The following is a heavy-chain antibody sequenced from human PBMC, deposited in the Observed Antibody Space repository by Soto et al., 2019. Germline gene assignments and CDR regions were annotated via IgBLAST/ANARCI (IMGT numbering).Heavy chain of an antibody. CDR2: LSASGATT. Sequence: EVQLLESGGGLVQPGGSLRLSCAASGFTFSTYAMTWVRQAPGKGLKWVSALSASGATTYHADSVKGRFTISRDNSENTLYLKMNGLRAEDKFLYYCANGLSGGQYYYYGMDVWGQGTTVTVSS. D-gene: IGHD7-27*01. V-gene: IGHV3-23*01. J-gene: IGHJ6*02. CDR3: ANGLSGGQYYYYGMDV. CDR1: GFTFSTYA.